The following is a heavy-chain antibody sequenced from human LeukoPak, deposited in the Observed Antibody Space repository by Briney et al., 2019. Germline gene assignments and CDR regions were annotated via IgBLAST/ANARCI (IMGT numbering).Heavy chain of an antibody. CDR2: IGSKANSYAT. Sequence: GGSLRLSCAASGFTFSGSAMHWVRQASGKGLEWVGRIGSKANSYATAYAASVKGRFTISRDDSKNTAYLQMNSLKTEDTAVYYCARLRYYDSSGYYYVSAFDIWGQGTMVTVSS. V-gene: IGHV3-73*01. D-gene: IGHD3-22*01. CDR1: GFTFSGSA. J-gene: IGHJ3*02. CDR3: ARLRYYDSSGYYYVSAFDI.